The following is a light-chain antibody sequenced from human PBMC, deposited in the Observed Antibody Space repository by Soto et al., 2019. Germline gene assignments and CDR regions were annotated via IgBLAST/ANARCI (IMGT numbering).Light chain of an antibody. J-gene: IGKJ1*01. Sequence: IQMTQSPATLSASVGGRATITCRASQSISTYLNWYQKKPGKAPKLLIYGASTVPSRVPSRFSGSGSGTDFTLTISSLQPEDFATYYCQKSYNTWTFGQGTKVDIK. CDR3: QKSYNTWT. CDR2: GAS. V-gene: IGKV1-39*01. CDR1: QSISTY.